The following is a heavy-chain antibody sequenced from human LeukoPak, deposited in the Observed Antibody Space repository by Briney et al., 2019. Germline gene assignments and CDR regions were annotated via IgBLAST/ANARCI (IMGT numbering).Heavy chain of an antibody. CDR3: ARGSRSFDWLRSYFDF. CDR1: GYTFNDYY. CDR2: VDLEDGDT. V-gene: IGHV1-69-2*01. Sequence: ASVKVSCKASGYTFNDYYMHWVQQAPGKGLEWMGRVDLEDGDTIYAEKFQGRVTITADTSTDTAFMDLSSLTSFDTAVYYCARGSRSFDWLRSYFDFWGQGTLVSVSP. D-gene: IGHD3-9*01. J-gene: IGHJ4*02.